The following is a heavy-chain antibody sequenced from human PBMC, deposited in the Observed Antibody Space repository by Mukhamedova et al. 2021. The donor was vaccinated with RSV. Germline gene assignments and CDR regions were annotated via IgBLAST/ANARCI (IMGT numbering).Heavy chain of an antibody. CDR3: TRNYRAAPD. D-gene: IGHD5-24*01. CDR2: IRGSAQNSAT. J-gene: IGHJ4*02. V-gene: IGHV3-73*01. Sequence: GKGLEWVGRIRGSAQNSATAYSSSVTGRFTISRDDSKNTAYLQMTSLKIEDTAIYYCTRNYRAAPDWGLGTLVTVSS.